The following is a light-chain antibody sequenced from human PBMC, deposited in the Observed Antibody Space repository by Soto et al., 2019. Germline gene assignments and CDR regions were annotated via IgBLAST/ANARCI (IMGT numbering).Light chain of an antibody. CDR3: QHLNSYPLT. J-gene: IGKJ3*01. Sequence: DIQLTQSPSFLSASVGDRVTITCRASQGISNHLAWYQQKPGIAPKVVIYAASSLHSGVPSRLSGSGSGTEFTLTISSLQPEDFATYYCQHLNSYPLTFGPGTKVDIK. CDR2: AAS. CDR1: QGISNH. V-gene: IGKV1-9*01.